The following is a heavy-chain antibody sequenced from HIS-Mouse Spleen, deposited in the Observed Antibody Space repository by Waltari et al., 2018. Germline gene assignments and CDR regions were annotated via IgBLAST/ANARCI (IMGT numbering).Heavy chain of an antibody. Sequence: QVQLVQSGAEVKKPGASVKVSCKASGYTFTGYYMHWVRQAPGQGLEWMGVINPNSGGTNYAQKVKGRVTMTRDTSISTAYMELSRLRSDDTAVYYCARVGYSGSYYYGMDVWGQGTTVTVSS. CDR3: ARVGYSGSYYYGMDV. J-gene: IGHJ6*02. V-gene: IGHV1-2*02. D-gene: IGHD1-26*01. CDR2: INPNSGGT. CDR1: GYTFTGYY.